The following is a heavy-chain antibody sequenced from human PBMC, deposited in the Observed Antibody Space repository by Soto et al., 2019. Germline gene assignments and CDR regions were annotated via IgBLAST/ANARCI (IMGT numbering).Heavy chain of an antibody. CDR2: ISYDGRNK. D-gene: IGHD2-15*01. CDR1: GFTFSSYA. Sequence: QVQLVESGGGVVQPGRSLRLSCAASGFTFSSYAMHWVRQAPGKGLEWVAVISYDGRNKYYADSVKGRFTISRDNSKNTLYLQMNSLRAEDTAVYYCARSPAYCSGGSCYIIGMDVWGQGTTVTVSS. V-gene: IGHV3-30-3*01. CDR3: ARSPAYCSGGSCYIIGMDV. J-gene: IGHJ6*02.